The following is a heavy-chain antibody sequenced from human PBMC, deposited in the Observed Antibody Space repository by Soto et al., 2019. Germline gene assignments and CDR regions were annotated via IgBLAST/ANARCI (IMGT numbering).Heavy chain of an antibody. CDR1: GFSLSTSGMR. J-gene: IGHJ4*02. Sequence: SCPTLVNPTQTLTLTCTFSGFSLSTSGMRLSWIRQPPGKALEWLARIDWDDDKFYSTSLKTRLTISKDTSKNQVVLTMTNMDPVDTATYYCARATSDYYDSSGPLDYWGQGTLVTVSS. CDR3: ARATSDYYDSSGPLDY. D-gene: IGHD3-22*01. CDR2: IDWDDDK. V-gene: IGHV2-70*04.